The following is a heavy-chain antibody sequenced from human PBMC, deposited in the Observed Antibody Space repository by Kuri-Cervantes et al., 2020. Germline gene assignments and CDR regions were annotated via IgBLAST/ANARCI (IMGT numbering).Heavy chain of an antibody. CDR1: GGSISSSSYY. CDR3: ARRGAGFPYYYGMDV. D-gene: IGHD3-9*01. J-gene: IGHJ6*02. V-gene: IGHV4-39*01. Sequence: SETLCLTCTVSGGSISSSSYYWGWIRQPPGKGLEWIGSIYYSGSTYYNPSLKSRVTISVDTSKNQFSLKLSSGTAADTAVYYCARRGAGFPYYYGMDVWGQGTTVTVSS. CDR2: IYYSGST.